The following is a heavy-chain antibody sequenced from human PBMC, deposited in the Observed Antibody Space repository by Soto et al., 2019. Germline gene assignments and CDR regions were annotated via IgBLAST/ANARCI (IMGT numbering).Heavy chain of an antibody. CDR2: IIPIFGTA. J-gene: IGHJ6*02. CDR1: GGTFSSYA. Sequence: QVQLVQSGAEVKKPGSSVKVSCKASGGTFSSYAISWVRQAPGQGLEWVGGIIPIFGTANYAQKFQCRVTITADESTSTACMELSSLSSEDTAVYYGVRGAAGYYYYGMDVWGQGTTVTVSS. D-gene: IGHD6-25*01. CDR3: VRGAAGYYYYGMDV. V-gene: IGHV1-69*01.